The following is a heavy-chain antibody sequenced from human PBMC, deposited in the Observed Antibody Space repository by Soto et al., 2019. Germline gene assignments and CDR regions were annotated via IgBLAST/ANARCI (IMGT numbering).Heavy chain of an antibody. Sequence: QVQLVQSGAEVKKPGSSVKVSCKASGGTSTSYAISWVRQVPGQGLEWMGGIIPVFGAAHYAQRFQGRVTITADDSTSTAYMELSSLRSDDTAVYYCAREEISSTWYHAWFDPWGQGTLVTVSS. CDR2: IIPVFGAA. D-gene: IGHD6-13*01. V-gene: IGHV1-69*12. J-gene: IGHJ5*02. CDR3: AREEISSTWYHAWFDP. CDR1: GGTSTSYA.